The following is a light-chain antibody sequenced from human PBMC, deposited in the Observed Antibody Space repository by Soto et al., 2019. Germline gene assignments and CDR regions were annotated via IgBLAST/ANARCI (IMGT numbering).Light chain of an antibody. CDR3: SSYTSSNTLV. CDR1: SSDVGAYNY. CDR2: EVS. J-gene: IGLJ2*01. Sequence: QCVLTQPASVSGSPGQSITISCTGTSSDVGAYNYVSWYQQHPGKAPKLMIFEVSDRPSGVSNRFSGSKSGNTASLTISGLQAEDEADYYCSSYTSSNTLVFGGGTKLTVL. V-gene: IGLV2-14*01.